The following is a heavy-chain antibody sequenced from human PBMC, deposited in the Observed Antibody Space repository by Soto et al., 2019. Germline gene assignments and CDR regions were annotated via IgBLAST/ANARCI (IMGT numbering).Heavy chain of an antibody. Sequence: GGSLRLSCAASGFTFSSYGMHWVRQAPGKGLEWVAVISYDGSNKYYADSVKGRFTISRDNSKNTLYLQMNSLRAEDTAVYYCAKTPQYYYDSSGYGNYFDYWGQGTLVTVSS. CDR2: ISYDGSNK. V-gene: IGHV3-30*18. CDR3: AKTPQYYYDSSGYGNYFDY. D-gene: IGHD3-22*01. J-gene: IGHJ4*02. CDR1: GFTFSSYG.